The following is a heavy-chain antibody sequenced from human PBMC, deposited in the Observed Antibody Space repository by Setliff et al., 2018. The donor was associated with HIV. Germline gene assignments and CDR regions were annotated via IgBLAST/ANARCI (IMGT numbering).Heavy chain of an antibody. CDR2: IYPGDSDT. Sequence: GESLKISCKGSGYSFTNYWIGWVRQMPGKGLELMGIIYPGDSDTRYSPSFQGQVTISADKSISTAYLQWSSLKASDTAMYYCARLSGLYYYDSSGYYHGHYFDYWGQGTLVTVSS. V-gene: IGHV5-51*01. J-gene: IGHJ4*02. D-gene: IGHD3-22*01. CDR1: GYSFTNYW. CDR3: ARLSGLYYYDSSGYYHGHYFDY.